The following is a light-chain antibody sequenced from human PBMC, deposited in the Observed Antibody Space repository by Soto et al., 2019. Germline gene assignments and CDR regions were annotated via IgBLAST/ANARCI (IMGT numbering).Light chain of an antibody. J-gene: IGLJ2*01. CDR3: CLYTGDYSYV. V-gene: IGLV2-11*01. CDR1: SSDVGSYNY. Sequence: QSALTQPRSVSESPGQSVTISCTGTSSDVGSYNYVSWYQQHPGKAPKLIIYDVTKRPSGVPDRFSGSKSGNAASLTISGLQAEDEADYYCCLYTGDYSYVFGGGTKVTVL. CDR2: DVT.